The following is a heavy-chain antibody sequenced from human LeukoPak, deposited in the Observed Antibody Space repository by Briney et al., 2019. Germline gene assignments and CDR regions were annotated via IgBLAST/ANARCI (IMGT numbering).Heavy chain of an antibody. V-gene: IGHV1-18*01. J-gene: IGHJ4*02. CDR2: ISAYNGNT. CDR1: GYTFTSYG. D-gene: IGHD2-2*02. Sequence: ASVKVSCKASGYTFTSYGISWVRQAPGQGLEWMGWISAYNGNTNYAQKLQGRVTMTTDTSTSTAYMELRSLRPDDTAVYYCARLIRYCSSTSCYMDYWGQGTLVTVSS. CDR3: ARLIRYCSSTSCYMDY.